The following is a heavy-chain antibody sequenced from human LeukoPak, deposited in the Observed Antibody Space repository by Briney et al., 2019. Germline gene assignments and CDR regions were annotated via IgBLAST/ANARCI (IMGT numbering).Heavy chain of an antibody. CDR3: ARDFFAYNCYYGMDV. Sequence: GGSLRLSCAASGFTVSSNYMSWVRQAPGKGLEWVSVIYSGGSTYYADSVKGRFTISRDNSKNTLYLQMNSLRAEDTAVYYCARDFFAYNCYYGMDVWGQGTTVTVSS. J-gene: IGHJ6*02. D-gene: IGHD3-3*01. V-gene: IGHV3-66*01. CDR2: IYSGGST. CDR1: GFTVSSNY.